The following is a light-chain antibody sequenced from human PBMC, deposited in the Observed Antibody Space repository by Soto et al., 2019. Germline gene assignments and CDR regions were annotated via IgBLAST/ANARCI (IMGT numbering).Light chain of an antibody. CDR1: SNDIGGYNY. J-gene: IGLJ1*01. V-gene: IGLV2-14*01. CDR2: KVS. CDR3: CSYAGSYTYV. Sequence: QSALTQPASVSGSPGQSITIPCTGSSNDIGGYNYVSWYQQHPGRAPKLVIYKVSDRPSGVSTRFSASKSGNTASLTISGLQSEDEADYYCCSYAGSYTYVFGTGTKVTVL.